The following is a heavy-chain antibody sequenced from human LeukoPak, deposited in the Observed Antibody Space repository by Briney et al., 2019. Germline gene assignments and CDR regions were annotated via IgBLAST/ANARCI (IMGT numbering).Heavy chain of an antibody. D-gene: IGHD3-22*01. Sequence: PGGSLRLSCAASGFTFSSYAMSWVRQAPGKGLEWVGRIKSKADGGISDYAKPVKGRFTFSRDDSKNTLYLLMNSLKTEDTAVYYCTTTYHYDSSPGSFDYWGQGTLVTVSS. CDR2: IKSKADGGIS. V-gene: IGHV3-15*01. J-gene: IGHJ4*02. CDR3: TTTYHYDSSPGSFDY. CDR1: GFTFSSYA.